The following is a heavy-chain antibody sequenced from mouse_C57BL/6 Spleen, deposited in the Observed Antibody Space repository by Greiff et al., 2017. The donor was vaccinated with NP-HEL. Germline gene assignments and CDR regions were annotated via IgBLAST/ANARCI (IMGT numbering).Heavy chain of an antibody. Sequence: VQLQQSGAELVRPGASVTLSCKASGYTFTDYEMHWVKQTPVHGLEWIGAIDPETGGTAYNQKFKGKAILTADKSSSTAYMELRSLTSEDSAVYYCTRRGDGNYVYAMDYWGQGTSVTVSS. CDR2: IDPETGGT. D-gene: IGHD2-1*01. J-gene: IGHJ4*01. CDR1: GYTFTDYE. CDR3: TRRGDGNYVYAMDY. V-gene: IGHV1-15*01.